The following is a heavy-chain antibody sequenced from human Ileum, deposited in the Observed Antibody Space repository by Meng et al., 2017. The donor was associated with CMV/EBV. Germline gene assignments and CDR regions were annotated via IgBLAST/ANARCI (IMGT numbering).Heavy chain of an antibody. CDR1: GYKFTTFW. D-gene: IGHD3-16*01. CDR2: VYPGGSDT. J-gene: IGHJ4*01. V-gene: IGHV5-51*01. CDR3: LCQGETSHFDY. Sequence: ISCKGSGYKFTTFWIGWVRRMPGRGLEWMGIVYPGGSDTRYSPPFQGQVTISADRSINTAYLHWSSLRASDTALYYCLCQGETSHFDYWGQGTLVTVSS.